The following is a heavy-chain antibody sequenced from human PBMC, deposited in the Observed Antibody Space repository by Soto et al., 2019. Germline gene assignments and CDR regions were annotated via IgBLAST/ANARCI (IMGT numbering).Heavy chain of an antibody. J-gene: IGHJ4*02. CDR2: INNGGGT. Sequence: ASVKVSCKASRSTFTNFYLHWVRQAPGQRPEWMGWINNGGGTIYAQKFQGRLTMTRDTSITTAYMELSRLSSDDTAVYYCAKGSVVVAAKFDSWGQGTLVTVSS. V-gene: IGHV1-2*02. CDR3: AKGSVVVAAKFDS. CDR1: RSTFTNFY. D-gene: IGHD2-21*02.